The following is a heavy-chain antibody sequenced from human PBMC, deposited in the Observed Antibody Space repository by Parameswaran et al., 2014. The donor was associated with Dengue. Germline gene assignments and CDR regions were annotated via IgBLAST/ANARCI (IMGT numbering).Heavy chain of an antibody. CDR3: ARLDDSSGQGAFDV. D-gene: IGHD3-22*01. Sequence: PGKGLEWMGMIYPVDSETTYSLSFQGQVIISADKSISTAYLQWTSLKASDTAMYYCARLDDSSGQGAFDVWGQGTMVTVSS. CDR2: IYPVDSET. V-gene: IGHV5-51*01. J-gene: IGHJ3*01.